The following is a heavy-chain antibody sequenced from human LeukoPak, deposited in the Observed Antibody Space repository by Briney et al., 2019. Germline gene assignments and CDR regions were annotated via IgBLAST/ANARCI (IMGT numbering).Heavy chain of an antibody. D-gene: IGHD6-6*01. J-gene: IGHJ4*02. Sequence: ASAKVSCKASGYTFTSYYMHWVRQAPGQGLEWMGIINPSGGSTSYAQKFQGRVTMTRDTSTSTVYMELSSLRSEDTAVYYCALAARSKPFDYWGQGTLVTVSS. V-gene: IGHV1-46*01. CDR3: ALAARSKPFDY. CDR1: GYTFTSYY. CDR2: INPSGGST.